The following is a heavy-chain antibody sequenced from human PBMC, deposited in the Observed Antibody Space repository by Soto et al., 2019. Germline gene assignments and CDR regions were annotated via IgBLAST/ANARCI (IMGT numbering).Heavy chain of an antibody. D-gene: IGHD6-13*01. CDR1: GGSISSYY. CDR3: ARRIAAADDGMDV. Sequence: QVQLQESGPGLVKPSETLSLTCTVSGGSISSYYWSWIRQPPGKGLEWIGYIYYSGSTIYNPSLKSRVTISVDTSKNQFSLKLSSVTAADTAVYYCARRIAAADDGMDVWGQGTTVTVSS. CDR2: IYYSGST. V-gene: IGHV4-59*08. J-gene: IGHJ6*02.